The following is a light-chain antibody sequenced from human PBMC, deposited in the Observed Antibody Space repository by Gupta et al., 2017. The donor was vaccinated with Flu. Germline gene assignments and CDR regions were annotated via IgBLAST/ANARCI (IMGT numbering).Light chain of an antibody. Sequence: ISCRSSQSLLQSDGYNYLDWYLQKPGQSPQLLIYLGSNRASGVPARFSGSGSGTDFTLKINRVEAEDVGVYYCMQAVQTPFTFGPGTKVAVK. V-gene: IGKV2-28*01. J-gene: IGKJ3*01. CDR2: LGS. CDR1: QSLLQSDGYNY. CDR3: MQAVQTPFT.